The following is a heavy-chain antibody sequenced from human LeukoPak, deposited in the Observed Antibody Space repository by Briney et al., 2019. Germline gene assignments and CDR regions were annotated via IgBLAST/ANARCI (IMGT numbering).Heavy chain of an antibody. V-gene: IGHV3-23*01. D-gene: IGHD2-15*01. CDR1: GFTFSNYA. CDR2: IYGGDDKT. Sequence: GGSLRLSCVASGFTFSNYAMTWVRQAPGKGLEMVSDIYGGDDKTVYGDAVKGRFTISRDNYNNTLFLQMNSERADDTAVYYCAKTQGYYDPWGQGALVTVSS. CDR3: AKTQGYYDP. J-gene: IGHJ5*02.